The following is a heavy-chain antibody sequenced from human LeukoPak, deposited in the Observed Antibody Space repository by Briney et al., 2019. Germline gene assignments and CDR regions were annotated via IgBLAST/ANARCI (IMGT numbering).Heavy chain of an antibody. V-gene: IGHV3-30*18. CDR1: GFTFGSYG. Sequence: GGSLRLSCAASGFTFGSYGMHWVRQAPGKGLEWVAVISYDGSNKYYADSVRGRFTISRDNSKNTLYLQMNSLRAEDTAVYYCAKALVARSSWYYFDYWGQGTLVTVSS. J-gene: IGHJ4*02. CDR2: ISYDGSNK. CDR3: AKALVARSSWYYFDY. D-gene: IGHD6-13*01.